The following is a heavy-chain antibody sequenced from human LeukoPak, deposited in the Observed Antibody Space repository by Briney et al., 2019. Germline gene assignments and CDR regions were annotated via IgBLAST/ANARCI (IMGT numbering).Heavy chain of an antibody. V-gene: IGHV4-34*01. D-gene: IGHD2-8*01. J-gene: IGHJ4*02. CDR1: GGSFSGYY. CDR3: ASRGACTNGVCSGNFDY. Sequence: SETLPLTCAVYGGSFSGYYWSWIRQPPGKGLEWIGEINHSGSTNYNPSLKSRVTISVDTSKNQFSLKLSSVTAADTAVYYCASRGACTNGVCSGNFDYWGQGTLVTVSS. CDR2: INHSGST.